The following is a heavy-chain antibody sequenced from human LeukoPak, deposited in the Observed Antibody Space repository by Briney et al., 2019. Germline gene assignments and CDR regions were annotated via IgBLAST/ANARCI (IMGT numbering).Heavy chain of an antibody. CDR1: GFTFSSYA. CDR3: AKSYSSGWNYFDY. V-gene: IGHV3-23*01. D-gene: IGHD6-19*01. CDR2: ISGSGGST. J-gene: IGHJ4*02. Sequence: GGSLTLSCAASGFTFSSYAMSWVRQAPGKGLEWVSAISGSGGSTYYADSVKGRFTISRDNSKNTLYLQMNSLRAEDTAVYYCAKSYSSGWNYFDYWGQGTLVTVSS.